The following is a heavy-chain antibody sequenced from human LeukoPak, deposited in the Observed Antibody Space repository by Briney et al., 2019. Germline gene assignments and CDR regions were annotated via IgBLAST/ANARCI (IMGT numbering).Heavy chain of an antibody. J-gene: IGHJ6*02. Sequence: PSETLSLTCTVSGDSINSLDLWSWVRQPPGKGLEWIGEMYLSGTTHSNPSVKSRVTISIDKSKNQFFLNLSSVTAADTAVYYCARGPRAYCSSTSCYARFAFGYGMDVWGQGTTVTVSS. V-gene: IGHV4-4*02. CDR2: MYLSGTT. CDR1: GDSINSLDL. CDR3: ARGPRAYCSSTSCYARFAFGYGMDV. D-gene: IGHD2-2*01.